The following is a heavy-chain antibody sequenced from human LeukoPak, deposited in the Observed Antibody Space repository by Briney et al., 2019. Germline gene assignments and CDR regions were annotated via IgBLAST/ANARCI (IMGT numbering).Heavy chain of an antibody. CDR2: ISGSGGST. V-gene: IGHV3-23*01. CDR1: GFTFSSYA. Sequence: GGSLRLSCAASGFTFSSYAMSWVRQAPGKGLEWVSAISGSGGSTYYADSVKGRFTISRDNPKNTLYLQMNSLRAEDTAVYYCANPETYYYDSSGYSGYWGQGTLVTVSS. CDR3: ANPETYYYDSSGYSGY. J-gene: IGHJ4*02. D-gene: IGHD3-22*01.